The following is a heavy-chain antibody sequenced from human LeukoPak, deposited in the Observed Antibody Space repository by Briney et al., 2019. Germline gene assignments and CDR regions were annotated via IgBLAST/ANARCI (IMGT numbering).Heavy chain of an antibody. Sequence: PGGSLRLSCAASGLTFSSYSMNWVRQAPGKGLEWVSSINSRSSYVYYADSVKGRFTISRDNAKNSLYLQMNSLRAEDTAVYYCARARYSYEFDYWGQGTLVTVSS. J-gene: IGHJ4*02. V-gene: IGHV3-21*01. CDR2: INSRSSYV. CDR3: ARARYSYEFDY. CDR1: GLTFSSYS. D-gene: IGHD5-18*01.